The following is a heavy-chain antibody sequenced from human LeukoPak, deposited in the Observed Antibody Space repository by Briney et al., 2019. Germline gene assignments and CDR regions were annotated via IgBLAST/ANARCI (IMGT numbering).Heavy chain of an antibody. D-gene: IGHD3-16*02. Sequence: PSENLSLTCTVSGGSISSGGYYWSWIRQPPGKGLEWIGYIYHSGSTYYNPSLKSRVTISVDRSKNQFSLKLSSVTAADTAVYYCARTLGKLSFDYGMDVWGQGTTVTVSS. CDR3: ARTLGKLSFDYGMDV. CDR1: GGSISSGGYY. J-gene: IGHJ6*02. V-gene: IGHV4-30-2*01. CDR2: IYHSGST.